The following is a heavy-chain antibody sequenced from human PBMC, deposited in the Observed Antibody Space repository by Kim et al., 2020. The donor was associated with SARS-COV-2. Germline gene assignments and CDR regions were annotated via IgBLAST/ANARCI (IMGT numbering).Heavy chain of an antibody. J-gene: IGHJ3*02. Sequence: YYQKFQGRVTITRDTSGSAAYMELSSLRSEDTAVYYCASGYGNNWDAFDIWGQGTMVTVSS. CDR3: ASGYGNNWDAFDI. D-gene: IGHD6-13*01. V-gene: IGHV1-3*01.